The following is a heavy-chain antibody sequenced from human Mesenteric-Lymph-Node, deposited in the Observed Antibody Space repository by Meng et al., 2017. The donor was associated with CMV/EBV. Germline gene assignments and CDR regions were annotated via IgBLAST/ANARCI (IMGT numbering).Heavy chain of an antibody. J-gene: IGHJ6*02. D-gene: IGHD2-21*01. V-gene: IGHV2-70D*14. CDR1: GFSRRTSGMR. Sequence: SGPTLVKPTQTFTLTCDFSGFSRRTSGMRVSWVRQAPGKALEWLVRIDWDNDKFYSASLKTRLTVSKDTSINQVVLTLTNLDPLDTGTYYCARMAGDKGDAIDVWGQGTTVTVSS. CDR2: IDWDNDK. CDR3: ARMAGDKGDAIDV.